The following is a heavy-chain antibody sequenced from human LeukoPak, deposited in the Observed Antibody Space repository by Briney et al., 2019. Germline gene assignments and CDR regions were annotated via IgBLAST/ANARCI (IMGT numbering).Heavy chain of an antibody. Sequence: SETLSLTCTVSGGSISSTSDYWGWIRQPPGKGLEWIGNIYYTGSTYYNPSLKGRVTISVDTSKNQFSLNLSSVTAADTAVYYCARQVPEEKTDIVVVVAATPWYFDLWGRGTLVTVSS. V-gene: IGHV4-39*01. CDR1: GGSISSTSDY. CDR2: IYYTGST. J-gene: IGHJ2*01. CDR3: ARQVPEEKTDIVVVVAATPWYFDL. D-gene: IGHD2-15*01.